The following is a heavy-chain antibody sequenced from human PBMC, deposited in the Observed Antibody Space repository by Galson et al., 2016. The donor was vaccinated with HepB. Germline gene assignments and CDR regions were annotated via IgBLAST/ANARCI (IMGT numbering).Heavy chain of an antibody. Sequence: QSGAEVKKPGASVKVSCKASGYSFSNYGITWVRQAPGQGLGWMGWISTYNGNTDYDQKLHGRLTLTTDASTTTAYLELRSLRFDDTAVYYCARGSTATTPLAYWGQGTLVTVSS. CDR2: ISTYNGNT. CDR1: GYSFSNYG. V-gene: IGHV1-18*01. J-gene: IGHJ4*02. CDR3: ARGSTATTPLAY. D-gene: IGHD4-11*01.